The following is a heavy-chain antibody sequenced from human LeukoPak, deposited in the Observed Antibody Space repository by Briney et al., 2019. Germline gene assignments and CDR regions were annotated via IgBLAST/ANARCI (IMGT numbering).Heavy chain of an antibody. J-gene: IGHJ4*02. Sequence: GGSLRLSXAASGFTFSSYGMHWVRQAPGKGLEWVAFVRYDGSNKYYADSVKGRFTISGDNSKNTLYLQMNSLRAEDTAVYYCAKDRSIAVADEPSYYFDYWGQGTLVTVSS. D-gene: IGHD6-19*01. CDR3: AKDRSIAVADEPSYYFDY. CDR1: GFTFSSYG. CDR2: VRYDGSNK. V-gene: IGHV3-30*02.